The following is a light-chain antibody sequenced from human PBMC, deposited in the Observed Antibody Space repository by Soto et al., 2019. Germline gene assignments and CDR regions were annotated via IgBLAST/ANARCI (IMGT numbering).Light chain of an antibody. CDR3: QSYESSPSGYV. J-gene: IGLJ1*01. V-gene: IGLV1-40*01. CDR1: SSNIGAGYD. CDR2: GDT. Sequence: VLTQPPSVSGAPGQRVTISCTGSSSNIGAGYDVHWYQQLPGTAPKLLIYGDTNRPSGVPDRFSGSKSATSASLAITGLQAEGEADYYCQSYESSPSGYVFGTGTKVTVL.